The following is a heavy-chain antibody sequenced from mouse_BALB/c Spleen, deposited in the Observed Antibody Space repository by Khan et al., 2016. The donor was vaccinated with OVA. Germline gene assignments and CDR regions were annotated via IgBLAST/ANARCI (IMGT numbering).Heavy chain of an antibody. Sequence: QMQLEESGAELARPGASVKLSCKSSGYTFTSYCMQWVKQRPGQGLEWIGAIYPGDGDTSYTQKFKGQATLTEDQSSSTAYLQLSSLASEDSEVYYCASYRYACFDYWGQGTTLTVSS. CDR1: GYTFTSYC. CDR3: ASYRYACFDY. V-gene: IGHV1-87*01. CDR2: IYPGDGDT. J-gene: IGHJ2*01. D-gene: IGHD2-14*01.